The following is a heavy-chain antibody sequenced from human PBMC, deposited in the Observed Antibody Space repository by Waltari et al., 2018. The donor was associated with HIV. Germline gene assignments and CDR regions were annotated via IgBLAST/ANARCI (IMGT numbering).Heavy chain of an antibody. CDR3: ARGLGGGTIYDY. CDR1: GYTFTGYD. V-gene: IGHV1-2*02. J-gene: IGHJ4*02. D-gene: IGHD1-1*01. Sequence: QVQLVQSGAEVRKPGASVKVSCKPSGYTFTGYDIHWVRQAPGQGLQWMGWFNTTTCGVSYTQSFQSRVIMTRDTSVNIAYMELSSLRSDDTATYFCARGLGGGTIYDYWGQGTLVTVSS. CDR2: FNTTTCGV.